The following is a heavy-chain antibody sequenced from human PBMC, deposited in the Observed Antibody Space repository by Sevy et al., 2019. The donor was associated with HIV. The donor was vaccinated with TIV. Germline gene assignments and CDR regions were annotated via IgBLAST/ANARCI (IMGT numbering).Heavy chain of an antibody. J-gene: IGHJ4*02. CDR2: ISSTGNYI. V-gene: IGHV3-21*01. CDR3: ARGSHDYGDYDRDVGFDY. Sequence: GGSLRLSCADSGFTFSSYTMNWVRQTPGKGLEWVSSISSTGNYIYYVDSLKGRFSISRDNAKNSLYLQMNSLRAEDTAVYYCARGSHDYGDYDRDVGFDYWGQGTLVTVSS. CDR1: GFTFSSYT. D-gene: IGHD4-17*01.